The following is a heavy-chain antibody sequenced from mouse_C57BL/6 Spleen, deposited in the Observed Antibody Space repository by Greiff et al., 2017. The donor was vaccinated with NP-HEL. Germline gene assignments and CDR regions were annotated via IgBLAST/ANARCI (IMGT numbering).Heavy chain of an antibody. Sequence: VQLQQSGAELVRPGASVTLSCKASGYTFTDYEMHWVKQTPVHGLEWIGAIDPETGGTAYNQKFKGKAILTADKSSSTAYMELRSLTSEDSAVYYCTREGSINYAMDYWGQGTSVTVSS. CDR3: TREGSINYAMDY. CDR2: IDPETGGT. J-gene: IGHJ4*01. D-gene: IGHD2-10*02. CDR1: GYTFTDYE. V-gene: IGHV1-15*01.